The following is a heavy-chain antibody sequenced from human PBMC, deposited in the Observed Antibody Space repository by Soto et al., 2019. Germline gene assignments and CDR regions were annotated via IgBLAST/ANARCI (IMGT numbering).Heavy chain of an antibody. CDR2: IDPSDSQT. Sequence: GESLKISCIGSGYSFAGYWITWVRQKPGKGLEWMGRIDPSDSQTYYSPSFRGHVTISVTKSITTVFLQWTSLRASDTAMYYCARHIYDSDTGPKFQYYFDSWGQGTPVTVSS. CDR3: ARHIYDSDTGPKFQYYFDS. CDR1: GYSFAGYW. V-gene: IGHV5-10-1*01. D-gene: IGHD3-22*01. J-gene: IGHJ4*02.